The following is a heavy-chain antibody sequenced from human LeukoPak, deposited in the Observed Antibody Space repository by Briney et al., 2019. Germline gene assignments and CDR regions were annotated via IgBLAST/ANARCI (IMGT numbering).Heavy chain of an antibody. V-gene: IGHV1-69*02. CDR1: GGTFSSYT. Sequence: SVKVSCKASGGTFSSYTISWVRQAPGQGLEWMGRIIPILGIANYAQKFQGRVTITADKSTSTAYMELSSLRSEDTAVYYCASVFYYDFWSGPDRYFDYWGQGTLATVSS. CDR3: ASVFYYDFWSGPDRYFDY. J-gene: IGHJ4*02. D-gene: IGHD3-3*01. CDR2: IIPILGIA.